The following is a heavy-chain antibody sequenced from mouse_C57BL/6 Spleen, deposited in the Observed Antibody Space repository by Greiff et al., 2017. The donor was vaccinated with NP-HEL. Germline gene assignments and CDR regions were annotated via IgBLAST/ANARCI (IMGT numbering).Heavy chain of an antibody. CDR2: ISYDGSN. D-gene: IGHD3-2*02. V-gene: IGHV3-6*01. CDR3: ARDDSPGPWFAY. J-gene: IGHJ3*01. Sequence: DVKLQESGPGLVKPSQSLSLTCSVTGYSITSGYYWNWIRQFPGNKLEWMGYISYDGSNNYNPSLKNRISITRDTSKNQFFLKLNSVTTEDTATYYCARDDSPGPWFAYWGQGTLVTVSA. CDR1: GYSITSGYY.